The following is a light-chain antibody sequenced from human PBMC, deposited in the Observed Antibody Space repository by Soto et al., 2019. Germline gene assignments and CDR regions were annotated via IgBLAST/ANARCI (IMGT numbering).Light chain of an antibody. CDR3: AAWDDSLSGRL. CDR1: SSNIGSNY. CDR2: TNN. Sequence: QSVLTQPPSASGTPGQRVTISCSGSSSNIGSNYVYWYQQLPGTAPKLLIYTNNQRPSGVPDRFSGSKSGTSASLAISGLRSEDEADYYCAAWDDSLSGRLFGGGPMLTVL. J-gene: IGLJ3*02. V-gene: IGLV1-47*01.